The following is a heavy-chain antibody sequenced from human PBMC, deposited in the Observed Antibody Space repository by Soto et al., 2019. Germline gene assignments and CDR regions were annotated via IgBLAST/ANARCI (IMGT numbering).Heavy chain of an antibody. Sequence: QLQLQESGPGLVKPSETLSLTCTVSGGSISSSSYYWGWIRQPPGKGLEWIGSIYYSGSTYYNASLKSRVTISVDTSKNQFSLKLSSVTAADTAVYYCASPVDIVATIDYWGQGTLVTVSS. CDR2: IYYSGST. V-gene: IGHV4-39*01. J-gene: IGHJ4*02. CDR1: GGSISSSSYY. D-gene: IGHD5-12*01. CDR3: ASPVDIVATIDY.